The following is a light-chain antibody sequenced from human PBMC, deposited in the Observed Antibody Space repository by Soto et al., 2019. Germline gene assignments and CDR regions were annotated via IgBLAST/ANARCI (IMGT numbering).Light chain of an antibody. J-gene: IGKJ2*01. CDR3: QHYKCQYT. V-gene: IGKV1-5*03. CDR2: KAS. CDR1: QSISSW. Sequence: DIQMTQSPSTLSASVGDRVTITCRASQSISSWLAWYQQKPGKAPKLLIYKASSLESGVPSRFSGSGSGTEFTPATSTLQDDDSADYSGQHYKCQYTCRQGTKLDI.